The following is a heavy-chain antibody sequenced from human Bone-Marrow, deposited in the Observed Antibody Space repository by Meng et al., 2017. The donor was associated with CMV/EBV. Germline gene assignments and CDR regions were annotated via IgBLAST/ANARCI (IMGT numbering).Heavy chain of an antibody. Sequence: GESLKISCAASGFTFSSYWMSWVRQAPGKGLEWVANIKQDGSEKYYVDSVKGRFTISRDNSKNTLYLQMNSLRAEDTAVYYCARSYYYGMDVWGQGTTVTVSS. CDR2: IKQDGSEK. CDR3: ARSYYYGMDV. CDR1: GFTFSSYW. V-gene: IGHV3-7*03. J-gene: IGHJ6*02.